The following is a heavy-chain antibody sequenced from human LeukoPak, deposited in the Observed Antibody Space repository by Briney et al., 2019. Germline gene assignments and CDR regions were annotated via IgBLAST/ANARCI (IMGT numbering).Heavy chain of an antibody. CDR1: GFTFSRHG. V-gene: IGHV1-18*01. J-gene: IGHJ4*02. CDR2: ISAYDGNT. Sequence: KGSWKGSGFTFSRHGISWGGQGPGQRVGWVGWISAYDGNTNYAQKLQGRVTMTTDTSTSTAYMELRSLRSDDTAVYYCARVSGQLLSYSVYWGQGTLVTVSS. D-gene: IGHD2-2*01. CDR3: ARVSGQLLSYSVY.